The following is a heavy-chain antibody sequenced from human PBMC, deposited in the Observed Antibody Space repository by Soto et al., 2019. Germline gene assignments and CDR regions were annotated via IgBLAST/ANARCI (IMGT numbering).Heavy chain of an antibody. CDR3: ARDVNDHQRAHGSVGESVLDDFDYYYYMDV. CDR2: IYYSGST. D-gene: IGHD1-1*01. CDR1: GGSISSGGYY. Sequence: KPSETLSLTCTVSGGSISSGGYYWSWIRQHPGKGLEWIGYIYYSGSTYYNPSLKSRVTISVDTSKNQFSLKLSSVTAADTAVYYCARDVNDHQRAHGSVGESVLDDFDYYYYMDVWGKGTTVTVSS. J-gene: IGHJ6*03. V-gene: IGHV4-31*03.